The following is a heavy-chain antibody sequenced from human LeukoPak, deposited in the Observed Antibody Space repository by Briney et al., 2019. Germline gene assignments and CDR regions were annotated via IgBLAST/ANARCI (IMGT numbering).Heavy chain of an antibody. V-gene: IGHV4-34*01. CDR3: ARGPGIVPDY. J-gene: IGHJ4*02. Sequence: GSLRLSFAASGFTFSSYAMSWVRPPPGKGLEWIGEINHSGSTNYNPSLKSRVTISVDTSKNQFSLKLSSVTAADTAVYYCARGPGIVPDYWGQGTLVTVSS. D-gene: IGHD3-16*02. CDR1: GFTFSSYA. CDR2: INHSGST.